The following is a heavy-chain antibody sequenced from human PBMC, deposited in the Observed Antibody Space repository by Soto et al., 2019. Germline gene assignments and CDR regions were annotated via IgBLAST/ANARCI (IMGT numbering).Heavy chain of an antibody. CDR2: IKSDGSST. CDR1: GFTFSTYW. CDR3: TREDTTTVRGVPAQIYGMDV. J-gene: IGHJ6*02. D-gene: IGHD3-10*01. Sequence: EVQLVESGGGLVQPGGSLRLSCAASGFTFSTYWMHWVRQTPGKGLVWVARIKSDGSSTTYADSVKGRFAISSDNTKNTLYLQMNSLRDEDTAVYYGTREDTTTVRGVPAQIYGMDVWGQGTTVTVSS. V-gene: IGHV3-74*01.